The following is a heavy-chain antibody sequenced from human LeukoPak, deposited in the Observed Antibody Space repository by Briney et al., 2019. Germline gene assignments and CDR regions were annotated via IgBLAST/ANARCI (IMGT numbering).Heavy chain of an antibody. CDR3: ARDPHYGGPGRIDY. CDR2: ISAYNGNT. J-gene: IGHJ4*02. D-gene: IGHD4-23*01. Sequence: ASVKVSCKASGYTFTSYGISWVRQAPGQGLEWMGWISAYNGNTNYAQKLQGRVTMTTDTSTSTAYMELRSLRSEDTAVYYCARDPHYGGPGRIDYWGQGTLVTVSS. V-gene: IGHV1-18*01. CDR1: GYTFTSYG.